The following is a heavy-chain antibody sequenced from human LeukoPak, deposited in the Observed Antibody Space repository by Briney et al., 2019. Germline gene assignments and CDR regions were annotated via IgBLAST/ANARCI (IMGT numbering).Heavy chain of an antibody. Sequence: PGGSLRLSCAASGFPFRSYWMGWVRQAPGEGLEWVANIKQDGSEKYYVDSVKGRFTISRDNAKYSLYLQMNSLRAEDTAVYYCARNYYQDYYYYGMDVWGQGTTVTVSS. J-gene: IGHJ6*02. V-gene: IGHV3-7*04. D-gene: IGHD3-22*01. CDR3: ARNYYQDYYYYGMDV. CDR2: IKQDGSEK. CDR1: GFPFRSYW.